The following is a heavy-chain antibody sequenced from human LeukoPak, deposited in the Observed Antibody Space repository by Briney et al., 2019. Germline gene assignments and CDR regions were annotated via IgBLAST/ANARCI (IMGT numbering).Heavy chain of an antibody. CDR3: ARVGMITFGGVIGNYYYYYMDV. J-gene: IGHJ6*03. V-gene: IGHV3-20*04. D-gene: IGHD3-16*02. CDR2: INWNGGST. CDR1: GFTFYDYG. Sequence: GGSLRLSCAASGFTFYDYGMRWVRQAPGKGREWVSGINWNGGSTGYADSVKGRFSISRDNAKNSLYLQMNSLRAEDTALYYCARVGMITFGGVIGNYYYYYMDVWGKGTTVTVSS.